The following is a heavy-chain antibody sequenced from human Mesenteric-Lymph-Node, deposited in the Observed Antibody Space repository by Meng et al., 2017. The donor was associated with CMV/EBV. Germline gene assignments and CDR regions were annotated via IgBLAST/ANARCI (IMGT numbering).Heavy chain of an antibody. J-gene: IGHJ5*02. CDR3: ARDLSPPLQPRGWFDP. V-gene: IGHV4-39*07. CDR2: IYYNGRT. CDR1: GSIRRTDYY. Sequence: GSIRRTDYYWGWVRPPPGKGLEWIGNIYYNGRTLYNPSLKSRVTMSVDTSRTRFYLRLSSVTAADTAVYYCARDLSPPLQPRGWFDPWGQGTLVTVSS. D-gene: IGHD1-1*01.